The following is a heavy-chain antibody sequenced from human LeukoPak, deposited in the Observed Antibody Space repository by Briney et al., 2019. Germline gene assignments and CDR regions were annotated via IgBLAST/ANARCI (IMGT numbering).Heavy chain of an antibody. V-gene: IGHV3-21*05. CDR3: AKDGSGSYSNYYYYYYFMDV. CDR2: ISRSSSDI. CDR1: GFSLSDYS. D-gene: IGHD1-26*01. Sequence: GSLRLSCAASGFSLSDYSMNWVRQAPGKGLEWLSYISRSSSDIAYADSVKGRFTISRDNSKNTLYLEMSSLRPEDTAVYYCAKDGSGSYSNYYYYYYFMDVWGKGTTVTVSS. J-gene: IGHJ6*03.